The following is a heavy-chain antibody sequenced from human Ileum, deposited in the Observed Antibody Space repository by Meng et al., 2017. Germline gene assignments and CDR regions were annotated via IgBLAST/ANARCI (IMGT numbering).Heavy chain of an antibody. J-gene: IGHJ4*02. CDR3: ARTRRGSSGWYMGY. V-gene: IGHV4-34*01. Sequence: QVQLQQWGAGLLKPSWTLSLTCAVDGVSFSGYYWSWIRQPPGKGLEWIGEINHSGSTNYNPSLKSRVTISVDTSKNQFSLKLSSVTAADTAVYYCARTRRGSSGWYMGYWGQGTLVTVSS. D-gene: IGHD6-19*01. CDR2: INHSGST. CDR1: GVSFSGYY.